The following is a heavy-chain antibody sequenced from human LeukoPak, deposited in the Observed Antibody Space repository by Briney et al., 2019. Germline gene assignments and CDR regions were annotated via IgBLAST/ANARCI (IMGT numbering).Heavy chain of an antibody. CDR2: INSDGSST. Sequence: PGGSLRLSCAASGFTFSSYWMHWVRQAPGKGLVWVSRINSDGSSTSYADSVKGRFTISRDNAKNTLYLQMNSLRAKDTAVYYCASIAARRPSDYWGQGNPVTVSS. D-gene: IGHD6-6*01. CDR1: GFTFSSYW. CDR3: ASIAARRPSDY. V-gene: IGHV3-74*01. J-gene: IGHJ4*02.